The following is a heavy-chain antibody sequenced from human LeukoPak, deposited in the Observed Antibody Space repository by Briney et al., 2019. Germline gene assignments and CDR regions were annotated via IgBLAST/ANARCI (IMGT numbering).Heavy chain of an antibody. CDR2: ISWNSGSI. CDR3: AKDREYDILTGYPGFDY. D-gene: IGHD3-9*01. CDR1: GFTFDDYA. J-gene: IGHJ4*02. V-gene: IGHV3-9*01. Sequence: PGRSLRLSCAASGFTFDDYAMHWVRQAPGKGLEWVSGISWNSGSISYADSVKGRFTISRDNAKNSLYLQMNSLRAEDTALYYCAKDREYDILTGYPGFDYWGQGTLVTVSS.